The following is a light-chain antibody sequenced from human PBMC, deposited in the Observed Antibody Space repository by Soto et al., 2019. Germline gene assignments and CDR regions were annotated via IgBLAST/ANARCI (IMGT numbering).Light chain of an antibody. V-gene: IGLV1-44*01. CDR2: GNN. CDR1: SSNIGINT. J-gene: IGLJ3*02. Sequence: QSVLTQPPSASGTPGQTITISCSGGSSNIGINTVSWYEHLPGTAPRLLIYGNNQRPSGVPDRFSGSKSGTSASLAISGLQDEDEADYYCCSYPGSHTWVFGGGTKLTVL. CDR3: CSYPGSHTWV.